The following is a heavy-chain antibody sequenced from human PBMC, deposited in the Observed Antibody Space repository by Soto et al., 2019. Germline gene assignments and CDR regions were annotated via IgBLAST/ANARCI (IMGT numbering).Heavy chain of an antibody. J-gene: IGHJ6*02. D-gene: IGHD2-8*02. CDR3: ARGLLEVYAIDYYYYYGMDV. CDR1: GFTFSSYS. V-gene: IGHV3-21*01. CDR2: ISSSSSYI. Sequence: GSLRLSCAASGFTFSSYSMNWVRQAPGKGLEWVSSISSSSSYIYYADSVKGRFTISRDNAKNSLYLQMNSLRAEDTAVYYCARGLLEVYAIDYYYYYGMDVWGQGTTVTVSS.